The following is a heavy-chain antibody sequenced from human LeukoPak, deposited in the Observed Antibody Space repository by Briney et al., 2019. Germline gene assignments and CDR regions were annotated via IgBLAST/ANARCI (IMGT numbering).Heavy chain of an antibody. CDR1: GGSISSYY. J-gene: IGHJ4*02. D-gene: IGHD3-22*01. CDR2: IYCSGST. V-gene: IGHV4-59*08. CDR3: ARSRNYYDSSGYYQILDY. Sequence: SETLSLTCTVSGGSISSYYWSWIRQPPGKGLEWIGYIYCSGSTNYNPSLKSRVTISVDTSKNQFSLKLSSVTAADTAVYYCARSRNYYDSSGYYQILDYWGQGTLVTVSS.